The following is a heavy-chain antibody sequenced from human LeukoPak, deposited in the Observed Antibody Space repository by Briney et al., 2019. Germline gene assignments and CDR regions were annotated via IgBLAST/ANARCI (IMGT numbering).Heavy chain of an antibody. V-gene: IGHV3-74*01. CDR3: SSGYYYGGFDY. D-gene: IGHD3-22*01. J-gene: IGHJ4*02. Sequence: GGSLRLSCAASGFTFDDYGMNWVRQAPGKGLVWVSRINSDGSSTSYADSVKGRFTISRDNAKNTLYLQMNSLRAEDTAVYYCSSGYYYGGFDYWGQGTLVTVSS. CDR2: INSDGSST. CDR1: GFTFDDYG.